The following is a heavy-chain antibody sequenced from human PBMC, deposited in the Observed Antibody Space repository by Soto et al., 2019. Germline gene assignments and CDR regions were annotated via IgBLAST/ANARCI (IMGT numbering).Heavy chain of an antibody. CDR1: GFTFSSYA. CDR3: AKFNSPREFGGLTGYFDY. V-gene: IGHV3-23*01. Sequence: GGSLRLSCAASGFTFSSYAMSWVRQAPGKGLEWVSAISGTGGSTYYADSVKGRFTISRDNSKNTLYLEMNSLRAKDTAVDDCAKFNSPREFGGLTGYFDYWGQGTLVTVSS. J-gene: IGHJ4*02. D-gene: IGHD3-10*01. CDR2: ISGTGGST.